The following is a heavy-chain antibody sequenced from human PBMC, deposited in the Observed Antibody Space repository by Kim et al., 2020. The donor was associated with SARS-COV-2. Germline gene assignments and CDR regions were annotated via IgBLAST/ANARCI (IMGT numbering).Heavy chain of an antibody. CDR2: INQDGSEK. V-gene: IGHV3-7*01. D-gene: IGHD6-6*01. CDR3: ARGGGIAGRLAD. CDR1: GLTFSTYW. J-gene: IGHJ4*02. Sequence: GGSLRLSCEASGLTFSTYWMTWVRQAPGKGLEWVANINQDGSEKYYVYSVRGRFTISRDNSKNSLYLQLNSLRGEDTAVYYCARGGGIAGRLADWGQGTL.